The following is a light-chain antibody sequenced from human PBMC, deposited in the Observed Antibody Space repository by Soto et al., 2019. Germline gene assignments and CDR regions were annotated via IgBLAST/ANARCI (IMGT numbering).Light chain of an antibody. V-gene: IGKV3-11*01. CDR2: DAS. J-gene: IGKJ1*01. CDR3: HQRQSWPRT. Sequence: EIVMTQSPATLSVSPGETVTLSCRASQSVRTNLAWYQHKPGHSPRLLIYDASNRATGIPARFSGSGSGTDFTLTISSLEPEDFAVYYCHQRQSWPRTFGQGTKVDI. CDR1: QSVRTN.